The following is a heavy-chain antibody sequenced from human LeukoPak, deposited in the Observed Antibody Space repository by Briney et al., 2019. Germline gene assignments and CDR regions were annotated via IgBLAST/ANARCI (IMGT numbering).Heavy chain of an antibody. D-gene: IGHD6-13*01. V-gene: IGHV3-30*18. CDR2: ISYEGSNK. CDR3: AKDNVAAAGRYFDD. Sequence: PGGSLSLFCAASVFIFSIYGMHWVRQARGKGREWVALISYEGSNKYFAASVKSRFTISRDNSKNTLYLQMHSLRAEDTAVYYCAKDNVAAAGRYFDDWGEGTLVT. CDR1: VFIFSIYG. J-gene: IGHJ4*02.